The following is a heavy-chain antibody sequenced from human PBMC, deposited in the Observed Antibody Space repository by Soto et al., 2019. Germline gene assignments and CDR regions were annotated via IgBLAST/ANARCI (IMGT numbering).Heavy chain of an antibody. CDR3: ARTTVTASYYYMDV. Sequence: ASVKVSCKASGYTFTNYGFTWVRQAPGQGLEWLGWISTYNGNTKYAQKVQGRLTMTTDTSTSTANMELTSLRSDDTALYFCARTTVTASYYYMDVWGKGSTVTVSS. CDR2: ISTYNGNT. J-gene: IGHJ6*03. D-gene: IGHD4-17*01. CDR1: GYTFTNYG. V-gene: IGHV1-18*01.